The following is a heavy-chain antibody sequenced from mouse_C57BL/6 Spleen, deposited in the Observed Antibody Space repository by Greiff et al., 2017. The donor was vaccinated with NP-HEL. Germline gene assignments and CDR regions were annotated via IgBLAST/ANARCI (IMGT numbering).Heavy chain of an antibody. CDR1: GFTFSSYA. J-gene: IGHJ1*03. CDR3: TRVDYYGSSYSYWYFDV. Sequence: EVMLVESGEGLVKPGGSLKLSCAASGFTFSSYAMSWVRQTPEKRLEWVAYISSGGDYIYYADTVKGRFTISRDNARDTLYLQMSSLKSEDTAMYYCTRVDYYGSSYSYWYFDVWGTGTTVTVSS. CDR2: ISSGGDYI. V-gene: IGHV5-9-1*02. D-gene: IGHD1-1*01.